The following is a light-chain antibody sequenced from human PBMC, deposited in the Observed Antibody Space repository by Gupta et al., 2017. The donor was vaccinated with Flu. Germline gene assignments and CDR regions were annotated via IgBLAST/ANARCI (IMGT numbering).Light chain of an antibody. CDR1: QSISSY. V-gene: IGKV1-39*01. Sequence: DIQMTQSPSSLSASVGDRVTITCRASQSISSYLNWYQQKPGKAPKLLIYAASSLQSGVPSRFSGSGSGTDFTLTISSQQPEDFASYYCQHSNSTPYSFGQGTKLEIK. J-gene: IGKJ2*03. CDR2: AAS. CDR3: QHSNSTPYS.